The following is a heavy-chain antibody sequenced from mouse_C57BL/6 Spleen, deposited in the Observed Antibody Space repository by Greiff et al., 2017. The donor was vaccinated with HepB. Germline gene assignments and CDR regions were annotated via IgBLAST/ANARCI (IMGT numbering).Heavy chain of an antibody. D-gene: IGHD1-1*01. CDR3: VTTVVSEGFAY. Sequence: EVQLQQSGAELVRPGASVKLSCTASGFNIKDYYMHWVKQRTEQGLEWIGRIDPEDGDTEYAPKFQGKATMTADTSSNTAYLKLSSLTSEDTAVYYCVTTVVSEGFAYWGQGTLVTVSA. J-gene: IGHJ3*01. V-gene: IGHV14-1*01. CDR2: IDPEDGDT. CDR1: GFNIKDYY.